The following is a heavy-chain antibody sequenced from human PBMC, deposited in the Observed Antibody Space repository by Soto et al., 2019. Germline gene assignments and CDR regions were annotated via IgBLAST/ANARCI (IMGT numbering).Heavy chain of an antibody. Sequence: SLRLSCAASAFTFSSYAMHWVRHAPGKGLEWVAVISYDGSNKYYADSVKGRFTISRDNSKDTLYLQMNSLRAEDTDVYYWARDLGTIEHYYYYGMDVWGQATTVTVS. CDR2: ISYDGSNK. V-gene: IGHV3-30-3*01. CDR1: AFTFSSYA. D-gene: IGHD3-9*01. J-gene: IGHJ6*02. CDR3: ARDLGTIEHYYYYGMDV.